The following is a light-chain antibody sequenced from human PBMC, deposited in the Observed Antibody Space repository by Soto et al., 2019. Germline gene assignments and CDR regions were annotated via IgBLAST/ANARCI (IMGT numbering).Light chain of an antibody. CDR1: SSDVGGYNY. V-gene: IGLV2-14*01. CDR2: DVS. J-gene: IGLJ1*01. CDR3: SSYTSSSSYV. Sequence: SALTQPASVSGSPGQSITISCTGTSSDVGGYNYVSWYQQHPGKAPKLMIYDVSNRPSGVSNRFSGSKSGNTASLTISGLQAEDEADYCCSSYTSSSSYVFGTGTKVTVL.